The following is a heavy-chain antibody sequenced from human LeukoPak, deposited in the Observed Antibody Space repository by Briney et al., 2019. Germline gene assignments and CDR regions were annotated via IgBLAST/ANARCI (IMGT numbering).Heavy chain of an antibody. CDR2: IYYSGST. Sequence: PSETLSLTCTVSGGSISSSSYHWGWVRQPPGKGLEWIATIYYSGSTYYTPSLKSRVTISVDTSKNQFSLKLTSVTAADTAVYYCARRIVAAGNYYYYMDVWGKGTTVTVSS. CDR1: GGSISSSSYH. CDR3: ARRIVAAGNYYYYMDV. V-gene: IGHV4-39*07. J-gene: IGHJ6*03. D-gene: IGHD6-13*01.